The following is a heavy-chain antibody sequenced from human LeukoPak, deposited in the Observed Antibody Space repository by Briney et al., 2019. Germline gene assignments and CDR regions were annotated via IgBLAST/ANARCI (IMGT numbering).Heavy chain of an antibody. V-gene: IGHV1-2*02. CDR2: INPNSGGT. D-gene: IGHD6-13*01. J-gene: IGHJ4*02. Sequence: ASVKVSCKASGYTFTGYYTHWVRQAPGQGLEWMGWINPNSGGTNYAQKFQGRVTMTRDTSISTAYMELSRLRSDDTAVYYCATKDSSSWTVDYWGQGTLVTVSS. CDR3: ATKDSSSWTVDY. CDR1: GYTFTGYY.